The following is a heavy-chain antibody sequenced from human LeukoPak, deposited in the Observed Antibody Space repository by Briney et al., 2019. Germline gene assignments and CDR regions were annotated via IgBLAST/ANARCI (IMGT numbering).Heavy chain of an antibody. D-gene: IGHD1-26*01. CDR2: INPSGGST. CDR3: ARNVDSGLDY. J-gene: IGHJ4*02. V-gene: IGHV1-46*01. CDR1: GYTFTSYY. Sequence: GASVKASCKASGYTFTSYYIHWVRQAPGQGLGWMGFINPSGGSTSYAQKFQGRVTMTRDTSTSTVYMELSSLRSEDTAVYYCARNVDSGLDYWGQGTLVTVSS.